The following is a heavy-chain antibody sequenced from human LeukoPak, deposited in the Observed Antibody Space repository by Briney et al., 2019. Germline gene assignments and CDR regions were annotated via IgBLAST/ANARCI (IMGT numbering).Heavy chain of an antibody. CDR3: ARSYAPALYFTNWYPAY. CDR1: GFTFSSYA. Sequence: PGGSLRLSCAASGFTFSSYAMSWVRQAPGKGLESVSVLSDSGTSTYYADYVKGRFTISRDNSKNTLYLQMNSLRAGDTAMYYCARSYAPALYFTNWYPAYWGQGTLVTVSS. V-gene: IGHV3-23*01. J-gene: IGHJ4*02. D-gene: IGHD1-1*01. CDR2: LSDSGTST.